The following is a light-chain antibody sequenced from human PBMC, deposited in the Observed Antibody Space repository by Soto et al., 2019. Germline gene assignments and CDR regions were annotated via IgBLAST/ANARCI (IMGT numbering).Light chain of an antibody. Sequence: QTVVTQEPSFSVSPGGTVTLTCGLSSGSVSTSYYPGWYQQTPGQAPRTLIYNTNTRSSGVPDRFSGSILGTKAALTITGAQADEESDYYCVLFMGSGTWVFGGGTKLTVL. CDR2: NTN. J-gene: IGLJ2*01. CDR3: VLFMGSGTWV. CDR1: SGSVSTSYY. V-gene: IGLV8-61*01.